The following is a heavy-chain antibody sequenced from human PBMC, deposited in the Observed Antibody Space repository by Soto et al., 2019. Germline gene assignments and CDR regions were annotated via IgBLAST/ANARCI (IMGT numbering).Heavy chain of an antibody. Sequence: QMQLQESGPGLVKPSETLSLTCNVSGGSVSRVKYFWSWIRQPPGKGLEWIAYIYNNGNTNYNPSLKSRATISVDTSKNQCSLKLTSVTAADSAVYFCARTVMPVGNLAAFDHWGQGVLVTVSS. V-gene: IGHV4-61*01. D-gene: IGHD7-27*01. J-gene: IGHJ4*02. CDR1: GGSVSRVKYF. CDR3: ARTVMPVGNLAAFDH. CDR2: IYNNGNT.